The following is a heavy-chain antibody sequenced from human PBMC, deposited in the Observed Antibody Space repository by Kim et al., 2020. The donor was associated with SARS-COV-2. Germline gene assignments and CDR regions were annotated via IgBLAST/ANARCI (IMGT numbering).Heavy chain of an antibody. CDR2: TYYRSRWLN. CDR3: VRAAGGQSGLDF. Sequence: SQTLSLTCVISGDSVSSNIATWNWVRQSPSRGLEWLGRTYYRSRWLNEYATSVKSRITINPDTPKNQFSLQLSSVTPEDTAVYYCVRAAGGQSGLDFWGQGTLVTVSS. J-gene: IGHJ4*02. CDR1: GDSVSSNIAT. D-gene: IGHD6-13*01. V-gene: IGHV6-1*01.